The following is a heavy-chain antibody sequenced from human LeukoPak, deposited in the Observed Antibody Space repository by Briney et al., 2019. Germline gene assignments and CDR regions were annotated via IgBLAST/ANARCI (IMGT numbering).Heavy chain of an antibody. CDR1: GFTFSSYS. D-gene: IGHD2-2*01. CDR2: ISSSSSTM. V-gene: IGHV3-48*04. J-gene: IGHJ4*02. CDR3: ARAYSGGGIVVVPVAN. Sequence: GGSLRLSCAASGFTFSSYSFNWVRQAPGKGLEWVSYISSSSSTMYHADSVKGRFTISRDDAKNSLYLQMNSLRAEDTAVYYCARAYSGGGIVVVPVANWGQGTLVTVSS.